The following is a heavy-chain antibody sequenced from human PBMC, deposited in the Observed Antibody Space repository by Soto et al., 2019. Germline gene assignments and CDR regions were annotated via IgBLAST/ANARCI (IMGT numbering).Heavy chain of an antibody. D-gene: IGHD2-21*02. CDR1: GGTFGNFA. J-gene: IGHJ2*01. V-gene: IGHV1-69*01. CDR2: IIPIYGTS. Sequence: QVQLVQSGAELKKPGSSVKVSCKVSGGTFGNFAISWVRQAPGQGPEWVAGIIPIYGTSNLADDFRGRITLTADESTATADMELSSLRSEDTAIYYCATGSRDGYNYWYFDLWGRGMQVTVSS. CDR3: ATGSRDGYNYWYFDL.